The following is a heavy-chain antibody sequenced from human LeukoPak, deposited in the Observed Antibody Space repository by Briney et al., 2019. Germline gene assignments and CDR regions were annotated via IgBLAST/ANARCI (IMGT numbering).Heavy chain of an antibody. J-gene: IGHJ4*02. Sequence: ASVKVSCKASGYTFTSYGISWVRQAPGQGLEWMGWISAYNGNTNYAQKLQGRVTMTTDTSTSTAYMELRSLRSDDTAVYYCARAILYYGSGSYHLDYWGQGTLVPVSS. CDR2: ISAYNGNT. D-gene: IGHD3-10*01. CDR3: ARAILYYGSGSYHLDY. V-gene: IGHV1-18*01. CDR1: GYTFTSYG.